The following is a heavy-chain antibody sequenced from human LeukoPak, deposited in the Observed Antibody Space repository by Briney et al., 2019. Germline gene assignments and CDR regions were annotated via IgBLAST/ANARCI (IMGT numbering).Heavy chain of an antibody. J-gene: IGHJ4*02. Sequence: KPSETLSLTCTVSGGSISSGGYYWSWIRQHPGKGLEWIGYIYYSGSTYYNPSLKSRVTISVDTSKNQFSLKLSSVTAADTAVYYCARSDRPYDSSGYHYWGQGTLVTVSS. CDR2: IYYSGST. CDR1: GGSISSGGYY. CDR3: ARSDRPYDSSGYHY. D-gene: IGHD3-22*01. V-gene: IGHV4-30-4*08.